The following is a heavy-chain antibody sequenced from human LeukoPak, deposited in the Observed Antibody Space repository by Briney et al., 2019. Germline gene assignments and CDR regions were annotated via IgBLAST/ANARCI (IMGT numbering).Heavy chain of an antibody. CDR3: EKDYDEVGPAAPFDY. D-gene: IGHD3-16*01. Sequence: PGGSLRLSCAASGFTFSSYGMHWVRQAPGKGLEWVAVIWYDGSNKYYADSVKGRFTISRDNSKNTLYLQMNSLRAEDTAVYYCEKDYDEVGPAAPFDYWGQGTLVTVSS. CDR1: GFTFSSYG. J-gene: IGHJ4*02. V-gene: IGHV3-33*06. CDR2: IWYDGSNK.